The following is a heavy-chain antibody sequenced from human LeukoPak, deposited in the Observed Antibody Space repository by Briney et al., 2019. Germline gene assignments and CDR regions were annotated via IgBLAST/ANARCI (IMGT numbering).Heavy chain of an antibody. D-gene: IGHD3-9*01. CDR2: ISAYNDNT. CDR1: GYTFPSHC. CDR3: ARVHYDILTGYSYFDY. Sequence: GASVKVSCQASGYTFPSHCIIWVRQAPGQALEWMGWISAYNDNTNYAQKLQGRVTMTKDTSTSTAYMELRSLRSDDTAVYYCARVHYDILTGYSYFDYWGQGTLVTVSS. V-gene: IGHV1-18*01. J-gene: IGHJ4*02.